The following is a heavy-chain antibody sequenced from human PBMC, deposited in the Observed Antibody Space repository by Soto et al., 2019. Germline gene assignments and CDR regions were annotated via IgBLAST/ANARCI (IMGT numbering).Heavy chain of an antibody. CDR1: GFSLSTSGVG. CDR2: ISWDDDK. Sequence: QITLKESGPSLVKPTQTLMLTCTFSGFSLSTSGVGVGWIRQPPGKALEWLALISWDDDKRYSPSLKSRLTISKDTSKNQAVLTLTNMDPVDTATYYCAHRTYGYFDYWGQGTLVTVSS. V-gene: IGHV2-5*02. J-gene: IGHJ4*02. D-gene: IGHD4-17*01. CDR3: AHRTYGYFDY.